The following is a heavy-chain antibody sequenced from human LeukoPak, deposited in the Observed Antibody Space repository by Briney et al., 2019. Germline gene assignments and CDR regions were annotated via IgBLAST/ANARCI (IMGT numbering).Heavy chain of an antibody. CDR2: ISGSGGST. V-gene: IGHV3-23*01. CDR3: AKYRLSLEY. CDR1: GFTFSSHG. J-gene: IGHJ4*02. Sequence: GGSLRLSCAASGFTFSSHGMSWVRQAPGKGLEWGSGISGSGGSTYYADSVKGRFTISRDNSKNTLYLQMTSLRAEDPAVFYCAKYRLSLEYWGQGTLVTVSS. D-gene: IGHD2/OR15-2a*01.